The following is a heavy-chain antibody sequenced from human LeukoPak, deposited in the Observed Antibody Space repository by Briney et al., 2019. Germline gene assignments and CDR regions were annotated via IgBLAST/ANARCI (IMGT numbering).Heavy chain of an antibody. Sequence: TSETLSLTCTVSGGSISSSSYYWGWIRQPPGKGLEWIGSIYYSGSTYYNPSLKSRVTISVDTSKNQFSLKLSSVTAADTAVYYCARDVRYFDPRNYYYYMDVWGKGTTVTVSS. D-gene: IGHD3-9*01. CDR2: IYYSGST. CDR3: ARDVRYFDPRNYYYYMDV. V-gene: IGHV4-39*07. J-gene: IGHJ6*03. CDR1: GGSISSSSYY.